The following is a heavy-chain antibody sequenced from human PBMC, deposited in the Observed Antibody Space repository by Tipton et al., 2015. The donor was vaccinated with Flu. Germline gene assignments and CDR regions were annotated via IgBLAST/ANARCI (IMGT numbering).Heavy chain of an antibody. CDR1: GYTFTSYD. Sequence: QLVQSGAEVKKPGASVKVSCKASGYTFTSYDINWVRQATGQGLERMGWMNPNSGNTGYAQKFQGRVTMTRNTSISTAYMELSSLRSGDTAVYSGARGVFVNWSEYDFDYWAQGTLVTVPS. CDR2: MNPNSGNT. CDR3: ARGVFVNWSEYDFDY. D-gene: IGHD2-2*01. V-gene: IGHV1-8*01. J-gene: IGHJ4*02.